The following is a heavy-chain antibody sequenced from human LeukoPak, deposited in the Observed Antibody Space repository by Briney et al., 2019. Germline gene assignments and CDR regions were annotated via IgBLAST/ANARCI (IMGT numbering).Heavy chain of an antibody. V-gene: IGHV3-23*01. J-gene: IGHJ4*02. CDR3: AKNGVPVRI. Sequence: GGSLRLSCAASGFTFSTYAMSWVRQAPGKGLEWVSAISGSSGSTYYADSVKGRFTISRDNSKNTLYLQINSLRAEDTAVYYCAKNGVPVRIWGQGTLVTVSS. CDR2: ISGSSGST. D-gene: IGHD4-17*01. CDR1: GFTFSTYA.